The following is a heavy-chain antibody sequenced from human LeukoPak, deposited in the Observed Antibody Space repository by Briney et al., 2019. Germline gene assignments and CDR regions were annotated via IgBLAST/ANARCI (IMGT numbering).Heavy chain of an antibody. D-gene: IGHD6-13*01. Sequence: GGSLRLSCAASGFTFSSYALSWVRQAPGKGLEWISIISESGVITYYADSVKGRSNISRDNSKNTLYLQMNSLRAEDTAVYYCAKVGRDVAAAGPYCFDYWGQGTLVTVSS. CDR2: ISESGVIT. V-gene: IGHV3-23*01. J-gene: IGHJ4*02. CDR1: GFTFSSYA. CDR3: AKVGRDVAAAGPYCFDY.